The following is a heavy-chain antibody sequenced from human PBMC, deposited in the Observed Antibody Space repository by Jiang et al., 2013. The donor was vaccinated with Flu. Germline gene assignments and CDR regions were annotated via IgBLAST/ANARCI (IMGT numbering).Heavy chain of an antibody. CDR3: ARSVTTTLFDY. CDR1: GDSISSKSW. CDR2: IFHSGSA. J-gene: IGHJ4*02. Sequence: GSGLVKPSGTLSLTCAVSGDSISSKSWWSWVRQPPGQGLEWIGEIFHSGSANYNPSLKSRVTISIDMSNNRFSLTLTSVTAADTAIYYCARSVTTTLFDYWGQGSLVTVSS. D-gene: IGHD4-17*01. V-gene: IGHV4-4*02.